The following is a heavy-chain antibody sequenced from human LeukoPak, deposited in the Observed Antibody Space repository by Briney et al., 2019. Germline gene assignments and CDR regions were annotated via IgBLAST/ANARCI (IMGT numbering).Heavy chain of an antibody. D-gene: IGHD4/OR15-4a*01. CDR3: ANEEVPNDY. J-gene: IGHJ4*02. Sequence: GGSLRLSCAVSGFTFSSHAMAWVRQAPGKGREWVSGISISGDITYYADSVQGRFIIFRDNSKNTVYLQMNSLRVEDTAVYYCANEEVPNDYWGQGTLVTVSS. V-gene: IGHV3-23*01. CDR1: GFTFSSHA. CDR2: ISISGDIT.